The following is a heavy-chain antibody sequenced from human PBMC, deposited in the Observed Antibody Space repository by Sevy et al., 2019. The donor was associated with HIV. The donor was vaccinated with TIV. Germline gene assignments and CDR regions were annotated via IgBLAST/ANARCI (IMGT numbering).Heavy chain of an antibody. D-gene: IGHD2-2*01. J-gene: IGHJ5*02. Sequence: SETLSLTCAVYGGSFSGYYWNWIRQSPGKGLEWIGEINHSGSTHYNPSLKSRITISVDTSKNQFHLRLNSVTAADAAVYYCARAPPVVVVPGAPSWFDPWGQGTLVTVSS. CDR2: INHSGST. CDR1: GGSFSGYY. CDR3: ARAPPVVVVPGAPSWFDP. V-gene: IGHV4-34*10.